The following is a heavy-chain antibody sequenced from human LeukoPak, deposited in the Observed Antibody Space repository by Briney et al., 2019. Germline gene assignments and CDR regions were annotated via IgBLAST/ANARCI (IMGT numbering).Heavy chain of an antibody. CDR1: GFTFSSYA. CDR3: ATSKRYSSGWYAIGYFDY. Sequence: GGSLRLSCAASGFTFSSYAMSWVRQAPGKGLEWVSAISGSGDSTYYGDSVKGRFTISRDNSKNTLYLQMNSLRAEDTAVYYCATSKRYSSGWYAIGYFDYWGQGTLVTVSS. V-gene: IGHV3-23*01. D-gene: IGHD6-19*01. J-gene: IGHJ4*02. CDR2: ISGSGDST.